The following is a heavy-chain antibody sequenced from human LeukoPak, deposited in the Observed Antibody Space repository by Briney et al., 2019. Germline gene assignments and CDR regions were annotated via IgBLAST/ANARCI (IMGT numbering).Heavy chain of an antibody. V-gene: IGHV3-7*01. CDR3: ARDRSSGWYVAYYYYYMDV. D-gene: IGHD6-19*01. CDR2: IKLDGSEE. J-gene: IGHJ6*03. Sequence: GGSLRLSCAASGFTFSNYWMSWVRQSPGKGLQWVANIKLDGSEEYYADSVKGRFTISRDNAKNSLYLQMDSLRVEDTAVYYCARDRSSGWYVAYYYYYMDVWGKGTTVTVSS. CDR1: GFTFSNYW.